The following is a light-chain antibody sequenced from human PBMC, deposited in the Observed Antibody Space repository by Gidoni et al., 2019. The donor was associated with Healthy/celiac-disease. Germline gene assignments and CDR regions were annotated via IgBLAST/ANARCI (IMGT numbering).Light chain of an antibody. V-gene: IGKV1-5*03. Sequence: DIQMTQSPSTRSASVGDRVTITCRASQRISSWLAWYQQKPGKAPKLLIYQASSLASGVPSRFSGGASGTEFTLTISSLQPDDFATYYCQQYKSYYTFGQGTKLEIK. CDR1: QRISSW. J-gene: IGKJ2*01. CDR3: QQYKSYYT. CDR2: QAS.